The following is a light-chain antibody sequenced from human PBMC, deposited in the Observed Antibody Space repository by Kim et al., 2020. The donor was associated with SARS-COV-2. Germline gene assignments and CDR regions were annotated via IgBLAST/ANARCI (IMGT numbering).Light chain of an antibody. CDR3: KSFKGSETWV. CDR2: AVN. CDR1: RSGVGAYNY. V-gene: IGLV2-14*04. J-gene: IGLJ3*02. Sequence: GHAIDSASTGPRSGVGAYNYITWYQQHPGKAPKLIIYAVNRRPSGVSGRFCGTRSGKAASLTISGLQAEDEANYYCKSFKGSETWVFGGGTQLTVL.